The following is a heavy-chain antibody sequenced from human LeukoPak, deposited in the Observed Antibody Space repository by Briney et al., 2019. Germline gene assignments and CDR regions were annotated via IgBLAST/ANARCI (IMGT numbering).Heavy chain of an antibody. J-gene: IGHJ6*02. CDR3: TAYDPSDYYGMDV. CDR2: IRSKAYGGTT. D-gene: IGHD5-12*01. CDR1: GFTFGDYA. Sequence: GGSLRLSCTASGFTFGDYAMTWVRKAPGKGLKWVGFIRSKAYGGTTECAASVKGRFIISRDDPKSIASLQMNSLKTEDTAVYYCTAYDPSDYYGMDVWGQGTTVTVS. V-gene: IGHV3-49*04.